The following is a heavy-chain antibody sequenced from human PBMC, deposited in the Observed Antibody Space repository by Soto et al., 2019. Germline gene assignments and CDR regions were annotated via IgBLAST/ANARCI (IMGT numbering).Heavy chain of an antibody. D-gene: IGHD1-1*01. CDR1: GYTFTSYD. Sequence: ASVRVSCKAFGYTFTSYDIYWVRQATGQGLEWMGWMNPNTGNSAYAQKFQGRVTVTSDTSINTVHMELSSLRSEDTAVYYCARRAETNGWNGFGADKYYFDFWGQGTLVTVSS. CDR3: ARRAETNGWNGFGADKYYFDF. J-gene: IGHJ4*02. V-gene: IGHV1-8*01. CDR2: MNPNTGNS.